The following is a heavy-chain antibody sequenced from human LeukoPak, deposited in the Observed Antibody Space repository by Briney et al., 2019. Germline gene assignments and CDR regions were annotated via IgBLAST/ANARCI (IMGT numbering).Heavy chain of an antibody. V-gene: IGHV1-2*02. J-gene: IGHJ4*02. Sequence: ASVKVSCKASGYTFTGYYMHWVRQAPGQGLEWMGWINPNSGGTNYAQKFQGRVTMTRDTSISTAYMELSSLRSEDTAVYYCARNKDGDYFFDYWGQGTLVTVSS. CDR1: GYTFTGYY. CDR3: ARNKDGDYFFDY. D-gene: IGHD4-17*01. CDR2: INPNSGGT.